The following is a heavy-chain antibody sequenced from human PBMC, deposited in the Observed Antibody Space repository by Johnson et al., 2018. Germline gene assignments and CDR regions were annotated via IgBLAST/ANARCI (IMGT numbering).Heavy chain of an antibody. D-gene: IGHD3-10*01. CDR3: TRGMVRGVSAFDI. V-gene: IGHV3-13*01. J-gene: IGHJ3*02. CDR2: ICTAGDT. Sequence: VQLVESGGGLVQPGGSLRLSCAASEFTFSTYDMYWVRQGTGKGLEWVSPICTAGDTKYPGSVKGRFTISREKAKISLYLHMNNLRAEATAVYYCTRGMVRGVSAFDISGQGTMVTVSS. CDR1: EFTFSTYD.